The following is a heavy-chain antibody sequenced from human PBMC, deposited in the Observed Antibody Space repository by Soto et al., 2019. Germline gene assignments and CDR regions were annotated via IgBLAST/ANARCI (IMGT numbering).Heavy chain of an antibody. CDR3: AKLTLTYYYDSSGYYYPTHLDY. CDR2: INSDGSST. CDR1: GFTFSSYW. J-gene: IGHJ4*02. V-gene: IGHV3-74*01. Sequence: GGSLRLSCAASGFTFSSYWMHWVRQAPGKGLVWVSRINSDGSSTSYADSVKGRFTISRDNSKNTLYLQMNSLRAEDTAVYYCAKLTLTYYYDSSGYYYPTHLDYWGQGTLVTV. D-gene: IGHD3-22*01.